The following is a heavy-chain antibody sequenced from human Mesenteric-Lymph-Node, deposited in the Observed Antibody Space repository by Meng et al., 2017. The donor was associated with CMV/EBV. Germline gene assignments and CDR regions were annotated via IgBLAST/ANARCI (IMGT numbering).Heavy chain of an antibody. J-gene: IGHJ4*02. CDR2: IWYDGSNK. D-gene: IGHD2-2*02. V-gene: IGHV3-33*03. CDR3: AKDLIGVPAAIGIDY. CDR1: GVTFRNYG. Sequence: GGSLRLSCAASGVTFRNYGMHWVRQAPGKGLEWVAVIWYDGSNKYYADSVKGRFTISRDNSKKTLYLQMNSLRAEDTAVYYCAKDLIGVPAAIGIDYWGQGTLVTVSS.